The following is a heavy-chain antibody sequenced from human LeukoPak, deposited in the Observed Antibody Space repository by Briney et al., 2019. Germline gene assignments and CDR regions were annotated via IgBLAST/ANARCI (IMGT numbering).Heavy chain of an antibody. CDR3: AHSGTVTTPHDAFDI. D-gene: IGHD4-17*01. J-gene: IGHJ3*02. Sequence: SGPTLVKPTQPLTLTCTFSGFSLSTSGVGVGWVRQPPGKALEWLAFIYWNDDKRYSPSLKSRLTITKDTSKNQVVLTMTNMDPVDTATYYCAHSGTVTTPHDAFDIWGQGTMVTVFS. CDR1: GFSLSTSGVG. CDR2: IYWNDDK. V-gene: IGHV2-5*01.